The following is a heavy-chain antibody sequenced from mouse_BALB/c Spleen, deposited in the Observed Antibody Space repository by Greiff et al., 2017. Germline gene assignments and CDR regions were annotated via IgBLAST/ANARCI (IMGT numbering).Heavy chain of an antibody. V-gene: IGHV2-9*02. CDR3: ASLYGYDVWRFAY. D-gene: IGHD2-2*01. CDR2: IWAGGST. J-gene: IGHJ3*01. Sequence: QVQLQQSGPGLVAPSQSLSITCTVSGFSLTSYGVHWVRQPPGKGLEWLGVIWAGGSTNYNSALMSRLSISKDNSKSQVFLKMNSLQTDDTAMYYCASLYGYDVWRFAYWGQGTLVTVSA. CDR1: GFSLTSYG.